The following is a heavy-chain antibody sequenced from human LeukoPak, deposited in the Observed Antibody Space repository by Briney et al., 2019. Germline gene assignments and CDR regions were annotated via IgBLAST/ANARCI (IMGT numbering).Heavy chain of an antibody. CDR1: GYTFTSYG. D-gene: IGHD6-19*01. Sequence: ASVKVSCKASGYTFTSYGISWVRQAPGQGLEWMGWISAYNGNTNYAQKLQGRVTMTTDTSTSTAYMELRSLRSDDTAVYYCATGRASRGSGWYRPIGMDVWGQGTTVTVSS. J-gene: IGHJ6*02. V-gene: IGHV1-18*01. CDR2: ISAYNGNT. CDR3: ATGRASRGSGWYRPIGMDV.